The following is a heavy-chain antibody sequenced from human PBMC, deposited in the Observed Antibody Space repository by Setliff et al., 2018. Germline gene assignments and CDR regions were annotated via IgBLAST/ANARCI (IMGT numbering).Heavy chain of an antibody. CDR2: IFQSGIT. Sequence: SETLSLTCAVSSFSITNGYYWGWIRQSPGRGLEWIANIFQSGITFYNPSLKSRVTMSLDTSTNQFSLKLRSVTAADTAVYYCARLGGLLVATMPFDYWGQGIPVTVS. CDR1: SFSITNGYY. CDR3: ARLGGLLVATMPFDY. J-gene: IGHJ4*02. D-gene: IGHD5-12*01. V-gene: IGHV4-38-2*01.